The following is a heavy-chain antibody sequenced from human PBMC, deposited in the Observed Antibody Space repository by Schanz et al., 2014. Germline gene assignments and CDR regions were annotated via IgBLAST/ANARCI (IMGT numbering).Heavy chain of an antibody. CDR2: ISGSGGST. D-gene: IGHD3-22*01. CDR1: GFTVSSNH. CDR3: AKDPSHGDYDYYFDY. Sequence: EVQLLDSGGGLVQPGGSLRLSCAVSGFTVSSNHMSWVRQAPGKGLEWVSGISGSGGSTYYADSVKGRFTISRDNAKNSLYLQMNSLRAEDTAVYYCAKDPSHGDYDYYFDYWGQGTLVTVSS. J-gene: IGHJ4*02. V-gene: IGHV3-23*01.